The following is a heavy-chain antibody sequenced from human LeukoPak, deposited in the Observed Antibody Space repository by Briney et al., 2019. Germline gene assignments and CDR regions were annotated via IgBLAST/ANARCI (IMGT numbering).Heavy chain of an antibody. CDR2: IRNKANSYTT. Sequence: GGSLRLSCAASGFTFSSYAMSWVRQAPGKGLEWVGRIRNKANSYTTEYAASVKGRVTISRDDSKNSLYLQMTSLKTEDTAVYYCARILVAVDAFDIWGQGTMVTVSS. V-gene: IGHV3-72*01. CDR1: GFTFSSYA. J-gene: IGHJ3*02. CDR3: ARILVAVDAFDI. D-gene: IGHD2-15*01.